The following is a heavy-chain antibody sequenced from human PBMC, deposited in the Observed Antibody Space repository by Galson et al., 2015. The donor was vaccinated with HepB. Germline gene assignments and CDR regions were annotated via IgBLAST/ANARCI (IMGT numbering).Heavy chain of an antibody. V-gene: IGHV3-74*01. Sequence: SLRLSCAASGFTFSTYWMHWVRQVPGKGLVWVSRINSDGSSTSYADSVRGRFTISRDNAKNTLYLQMNSLRGEDTAVYYCASKVSAGSSSHFDNWGQGTLVTVSS. CDR2: INSDGSST. J-gene: IGHJ4*02. D-gene: IGHD6-13*01. CDR1: GFTFSTYW. CDR3: ASKVSAGSSSHFDN.